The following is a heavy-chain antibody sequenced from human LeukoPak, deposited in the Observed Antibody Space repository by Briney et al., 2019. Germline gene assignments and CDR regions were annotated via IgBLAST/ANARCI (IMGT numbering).Heavy chain of an antibody. CDR2: ISGSGGST. J-gene: IGHJ4*02. Sequence: GGSLRLSCAASGFTFSSYAMSWVRQAPGKGLEWVSAISGSGGSTYYVDSVKGRFTISRDNSKNTLYLQMNSLRAEDRAVYYCARTKPQQFDILSWGQGTLVTVSS. D-gene: IGHD3-9*01. CDR3: ARTKPQQFDILS. CDR1: GFTFSSYA. V-gene: IGHV3-23*01.